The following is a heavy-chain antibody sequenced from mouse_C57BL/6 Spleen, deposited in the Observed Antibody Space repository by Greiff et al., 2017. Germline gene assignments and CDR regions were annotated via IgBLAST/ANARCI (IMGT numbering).Heavy chain of an antibody. CDR3: ARSGYGLNFDV. V-gene: IGHV1-64*01. CDR2: IHPNSGST. D-gene: IGHD3-1*01. CDR1: GYTFTSYW. J-gene: IGHJ1*03. Sequence: QVQLQQPGAELVKPGASVKLSCKASGYTFTSYWMHWVKQRPGQGLEWIGMIHPNSGSTNYNVKFKSKATLTVDKSSSTAYMQLSSLTSEDSAVYYCARSGYGLNFDVWGTGTTVTVSS.